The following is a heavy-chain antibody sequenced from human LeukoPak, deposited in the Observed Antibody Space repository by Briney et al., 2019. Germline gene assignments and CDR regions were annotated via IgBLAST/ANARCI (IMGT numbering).Heavy chain of an antibody. Sequence: VASVTVSRKASGYTFTSYAMHWVRQAPGQRLEWMGWINAGNGNTKYSQKFQDRVTITRDTSASTAYMELSSLRSEDTAVYYCARSFTGGYDRRYFDVWGRGSLVTVSS. D-gene: IGHD3-22*01. CDR3: ARSFTGGYDRRYFDV. CDR2: INAGNGNT. CDR1: GYTFTSYA. J-gene: IGHJ2*01. V-gene: IGHV1-3*01.